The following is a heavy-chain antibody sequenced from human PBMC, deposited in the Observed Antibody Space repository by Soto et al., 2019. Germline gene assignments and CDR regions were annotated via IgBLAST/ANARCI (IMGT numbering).Heavy chain of an antibody. J-gene: IGHJ4*02. D-gene: IGHD3-3*01. CDR1: GFTFSSYW. V-gene: IGHV3-7*03. CDR2: IKHDGTEK. Sequence: PGGSLRLSCAASGFTFSSYWMSWVRQAPGKGLAWVADIKHDGTEKYFVDSVKCRFTISRDNAKNSLYLQMNSLRAEDTAVYYCARDKYYDFWIGYSNYYFDYWGQGALVTVSS. CDR3: ARDKYYDFWIGYSNYYFDY.